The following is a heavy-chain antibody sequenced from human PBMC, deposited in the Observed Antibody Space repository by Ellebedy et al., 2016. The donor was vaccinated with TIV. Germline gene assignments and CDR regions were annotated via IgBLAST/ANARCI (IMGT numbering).Heavy chain of an antibody. Sequence: GESLKISCAASGFTFSTYGMHWVRQAPGKGLECVAIISFDGSTTYYADSVKGRFTISRDNSKNTLYLQINSLRTEDTAVYYCAKDVSVGTTQSFYGMDVWGQGTTVTVSS. CDR1: GFTFSTYG. CDR2: ISFDGSTT. CDR3: AKDVSVGTTQSFYGMDV. D-gene: IGHD1-7*01. J-gene: IGHJ6*02. V-gene: IGHV3-30*18.